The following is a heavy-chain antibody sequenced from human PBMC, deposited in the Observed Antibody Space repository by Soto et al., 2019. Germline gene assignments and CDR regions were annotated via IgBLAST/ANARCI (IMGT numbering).Heavy chain of an antibody. J-gene: IGHJ6*02. Sequence: QVQLVQSGAEVKKPGSSVKVSCKASGGTFSSYAIIWVRQAPGQGLEWMGGIIPIFGTANYEQKFQGRVTITADESTCTAYMELSRLRSEDTAVYYCASTSDNDRYYYSGMDVWGQGTTVTVSS. V-gene: IGHV1-69*01. CDR3: ASTSDNDRYYYSGMDV. CDR1: GGTFSSYA. CDR2: IIPIFGTA. D-gene: IGHD2-8*01.